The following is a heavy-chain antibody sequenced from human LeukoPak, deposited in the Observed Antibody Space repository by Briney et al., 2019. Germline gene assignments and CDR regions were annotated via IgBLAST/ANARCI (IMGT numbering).Heavy chain of an antibody. CDR2: ISGSGGST. CDR3: AKENGYCSGGSCYPYYYYGMDV. CDR1: GFTFSSYA. Sequence: GGSLRLSCAASGFTFSSYAMGWVRQAPGKGLEWVSAISGSGGSTYYADSVKGRFTISRDNSKNTLYLQMNSLRAEDTAVYYCAKENGYCSGGSCYPYYYYGMDVWGQGTTVTVSS. J-gene: IGHJ6*02. V-gene: IGHV3-23*01. D-gene: IGHD2-15*01.